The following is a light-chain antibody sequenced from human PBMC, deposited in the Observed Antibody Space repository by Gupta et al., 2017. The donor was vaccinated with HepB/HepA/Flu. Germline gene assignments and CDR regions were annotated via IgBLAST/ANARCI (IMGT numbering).Light chain of an antibody. Sequence: QSALTQPASASGSPGQSLTISCTGTNSDVGAYNYVSWYQQHPGKVPKRMIYDVTYRPSGVSSRFSGAKSGNTASLTISGLQAEDEGDYFCKSYAGSNIWVFGGGTKLTVL. V-gene: IGLV2-14*01. CDR1: NSDVGAYNY. CDR2: DVT. CDR3: KSYAGSNIWV. J-gene: IGLJ3*02.